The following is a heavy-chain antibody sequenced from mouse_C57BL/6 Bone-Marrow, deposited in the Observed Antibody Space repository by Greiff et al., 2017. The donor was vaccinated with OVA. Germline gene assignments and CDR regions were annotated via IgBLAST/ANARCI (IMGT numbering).Heavy chain of an antibody. CDR1: GYAFTNYL. V-gene: IGHV1-54*01. Sequence: VQLQQSGAELVRPGTSVKVSCKASGYAFTNYLIEWVKQRPGQGLEWIGVINPGSGGTNYNEKFKGKATLTADKSSSTAYMQLSSLTSEDSAVYYCARKDGNYSWYFDVWGKGTTVTVSS. D-gene: IGHD2-1*01. CDR3: ARKDGNYSWYFDV. CDR2: INPGSGGT. J-gene: IGHJ1*03.